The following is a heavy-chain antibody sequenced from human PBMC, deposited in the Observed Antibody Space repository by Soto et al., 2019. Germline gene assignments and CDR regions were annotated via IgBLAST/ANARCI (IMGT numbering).Heavy chain of an antibody. V-gene: IGHV3-9*01. CDR3: ARGRGSTGYLGREHYFDY. CDR1: GFTFDDYA. J-gene: IGHJ4*02. CDR2: ISWNSGSI. Sequence: EVQLVESGGGLVQPGRSLRLSCAASGFTFDDYAMHWVRQAPGKGLEWVSGISWNSGSIGYADSVKGRFTISRDNAKNSLYLQMNSLRAEDTALYYCARGRGSTGYLGREHYFDYGGQGTLVTVSP. D-gene: IGHD2-2*01.